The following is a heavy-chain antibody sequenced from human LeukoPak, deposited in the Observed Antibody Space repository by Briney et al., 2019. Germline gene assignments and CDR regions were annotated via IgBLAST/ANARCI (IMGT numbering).Heavy chain of an antibody. Sequence: LRLSCAASGFTFSSYEMNWVRQPPGKGLECIGTIYYRGSTDYNPSLKSRVTISVDTSKNQFSLNLSSVTAADTAVYFCARVYYYYYYTDVWGKGTTVTVSS. CDR3: ARVYYYYYYTDV. CDR2: IYYRGST. J-gene: IGHJ6*03. V-gene: IGHV4-59*12. CDR1: GFTFSSYE.